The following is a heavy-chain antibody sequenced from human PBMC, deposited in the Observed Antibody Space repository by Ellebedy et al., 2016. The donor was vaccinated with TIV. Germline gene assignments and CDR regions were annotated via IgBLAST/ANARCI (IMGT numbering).Heavy chain of an antibody. CDR3: ARDSPLMGTAVAGRFDY. D-gene: IGHD6-13*01. CDR2: ISGYNGNT. J-gene: IGHJ4*02. CDR1: GYIFTKYG. Sequence: AASVKVSCKASGYIFTKYGVSWVRQAPGQGLEWVGWISGYNGNTNHIKKYQGRVTITTDTSTSTAYMEMRSLRSDDTAVYYCARDSPLMGTAVAGRFDYWGQGTLVTVSS. V-gene: IGHV1-18*01.